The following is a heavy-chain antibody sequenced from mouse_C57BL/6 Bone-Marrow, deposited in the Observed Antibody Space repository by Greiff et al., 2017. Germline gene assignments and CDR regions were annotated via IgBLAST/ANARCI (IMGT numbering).Heavy chain of an antibody. CDR1: GFSFNTYA. V-gene: IGHV10-1*01. Sequence: EVNVVESGGGLVQPKGSLKLSCAASGFSFNTYAMNWVRQAPGKGLEWVARIRSTSNNYATYYADSVKDRFTISRDDSESMLYLQMNNLKTEDTAMYYCVAFYWYFDVWGTGTTVTVSS. J-gene: IGHJ1*03. CDR2: IRSTSNNYAT. CDR3: VAFYWYFDV.